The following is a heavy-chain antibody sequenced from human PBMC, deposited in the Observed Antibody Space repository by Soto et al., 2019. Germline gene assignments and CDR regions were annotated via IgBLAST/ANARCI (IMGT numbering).Heavy chain of an antibody. Sequence: PGGSLRLSCAASGFTFSSYWMNWVRQAPGKGLEWVANIKEDGSEKNYVDSVKGRLIISRDNAKESLFLQMNSLRAEDTAVYYCARGQYGGKGYWGQGTLVTVSS. V-gene: IGHV3-7*03. D-gene: IGHD2-15*01. CDR3: ARGQYGGKGY. J-gene: IGHJ4*02. CDR2: IKEDGSEK. CDR1: GFTFSSYW.